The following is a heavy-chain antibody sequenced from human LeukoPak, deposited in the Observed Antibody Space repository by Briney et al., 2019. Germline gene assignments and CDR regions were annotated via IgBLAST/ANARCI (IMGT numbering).Heavy chain of an antibody. D-gene: IGHD7-27*01. CDR1: GYIFSSYW. CDR2: IKQDGSEK. V-gene: IGHV3-7*01. Sequence: PGGSLRLSCVGSGYIFSSYWMNWVRQAPGKGLEWVANIKQDGSEKYHVDSVKGRFTISRDNDKNSLYLQMDSLGVEDTAVYYCAIDPNWGTHSWGQGVLVTVSS. CDR3: AIDPNWGTHS. J-gene: IGHJ4*02.